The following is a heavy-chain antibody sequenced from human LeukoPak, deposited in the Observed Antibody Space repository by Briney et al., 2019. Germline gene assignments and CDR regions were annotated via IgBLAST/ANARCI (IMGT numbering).Heavy chain of an antibody. D-gene: IGHD3-16*01. CDR2: IYPDGSNT. CDR3: ARVFGAYFDF. V-gene: IGHV5-51*01. Sequence: GESLKISCKTSAYSFSAYWIGWVRQMPGKGLEWMGIIYPDGSNTRYGPSFEGQVTISADRSINTAYLQWSSLKASDTAIYYCARVFGAYFDFWGQGTLVTVSS. J-gene: IGHJ4*02. CDR1: AYSFSAYW.